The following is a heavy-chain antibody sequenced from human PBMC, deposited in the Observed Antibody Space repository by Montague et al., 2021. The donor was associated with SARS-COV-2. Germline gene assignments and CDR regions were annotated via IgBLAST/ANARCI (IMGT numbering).Heavy chain of an antibody. D-gene: IGHD3-22*01. CDR2: VDHSGYT. Sequence: SETLSLTCAVYGGSFHIFSWGWIRQSPRKGLEWIGEVDHSGYTKYNPSLKSRVTISVDTSKNQFSLNLTSVTAADTAMYYYARGTRVVGITPGFRYWGQGTLVAVSS. CDR1: GGSFHIFS. J-gene: IGHJ4*02. V-gene: IGHV4-34*01. CDR3: ARGTRVVGITPGFRY.